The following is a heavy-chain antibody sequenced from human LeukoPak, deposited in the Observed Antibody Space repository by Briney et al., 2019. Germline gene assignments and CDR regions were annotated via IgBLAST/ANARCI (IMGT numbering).Heavy chain of an antibody. CDR2: IYYSGST. V-gene: IGHV4-59*01. CDR1: GGSISSYY. J-gene: IGHJ4*02. Sequence: SETLSLTCTVSGGSISSYYWSWIRQPPGKGLEWIGYIYYSGSTNYNPPLKSRVTISVDTSKNQFSLKLSSVTAADTAVYYCARRARGYSSGRPTYYFDYWGQGTLVTVSS. D-gene: IGHD6-19*01. CDR3: ARRARGYSSGRPTYYFDY.